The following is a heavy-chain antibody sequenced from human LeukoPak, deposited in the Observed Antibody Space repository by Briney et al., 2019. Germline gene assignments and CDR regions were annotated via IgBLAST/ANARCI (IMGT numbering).Heavy chain of an antibody. CDR3: ASGHCGGDCPDNFDY. V-gene: IGHV4-39*01. Sequence: PSETPSLTCTVSGGSISSSSYYWGWIRQPPGKGLEWIGSIYYSGSTYYNPSLKSRVTISVDTSKNQFSLKLSSVTAADTAVYYCASGHCGGDCPDNFDYWGQGTLVTVSS. D-gene: IGHD2-21*02. CDR1: GGSISSSSYY. CDR2: IYYSGST. J-gene: IGHJ4*02.